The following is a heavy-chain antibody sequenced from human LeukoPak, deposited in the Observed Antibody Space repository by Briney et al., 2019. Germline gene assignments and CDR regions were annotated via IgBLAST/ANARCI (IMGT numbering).Heavy chain of an antibody. J-gene: IGHJ4*02. CDR3: AKRAVAGTGRAFDY. Sequence: GGSLRLSCVASGFTFSSYAMSWVRQAPGKGLEWVSLISSSGVNTDYADSVKGRFTISRDNSKNTLAPQMNSLRAEDTALYYCAKRAVAGTGRAFDYWGQGTLVTVSS. D-gene: IGHD6-19*01. CDR1: GFTFSSYA. V-gene: IGHV3-23*01. CDR2: ISSSGVNT.